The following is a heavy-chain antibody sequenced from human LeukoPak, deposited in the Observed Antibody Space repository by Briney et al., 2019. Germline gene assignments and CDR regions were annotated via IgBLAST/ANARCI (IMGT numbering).Heavy chain of an antibody. D-gene: IGHD6-13*01. CDR3: AKYEGSSSWYIIDAFDI. V-gene: IGHV3-23*01. CDR1: GFTFSSYG. J-gene: IGHJ3*02. CDR2: ISGSGGST. Sequence: GGTLRLSCAASGFTFSSYGMSWVRQAPGKGLEWVSAISGSGGSTYYADSVKGRFTISRDNSKNTLYLQMNSLRAEDTAVYYCAKYEGSSSWYIIDAFDIWGQGTMVTVSS.